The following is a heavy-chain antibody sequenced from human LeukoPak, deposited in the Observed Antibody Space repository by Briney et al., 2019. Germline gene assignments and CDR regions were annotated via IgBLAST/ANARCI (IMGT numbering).Heavy chain of an antibody. J-gene: IGHJ6*03. D-gene: IGHD3-22*01. V-gene: IGHV3-7*01. Sequence: GGSLRLSCAASGFTFSSYWTSWVRQAPGKGLEWVANIKQDGSEKYYVDSVKGRFTISRDNAKNSLYLQMNSLRAEDTAVYYCARTLYDSSGYYYLVSYYYYYMGVWGKGTTVTVSS. CDR3: ARTLYDSSGYYYLVSYYYYYMGV. CDR2: IKQDGSEK. CDR1: GFTFSSYW.